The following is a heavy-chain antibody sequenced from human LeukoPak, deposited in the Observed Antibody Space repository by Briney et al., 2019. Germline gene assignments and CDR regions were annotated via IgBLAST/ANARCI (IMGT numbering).Heavy chain of an antibody. J-gene: IGHJ6*03. CDR1: DYSISSGYY. V-gene: IGHV4-38-2*02. CDR2: IYHSGST. CDR3: ARVVASPHYYYMDV. Sequence: KPSETLSLTCTVSDYSISSGYYWGWIRQPPGKGLEWIGSIYHSGSTYYNPSLKSRVTISVDTSKNQFSLKLSSVTAADTAVYYCARVVASPHYYYMDVWGKGTTVTVSS.